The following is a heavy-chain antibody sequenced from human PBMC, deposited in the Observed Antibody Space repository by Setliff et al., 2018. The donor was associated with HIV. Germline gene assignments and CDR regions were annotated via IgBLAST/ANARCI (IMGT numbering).Heavy chain of an antibody. CDR2: INPSSGST. V-gene: IGHV1-46*01. Sequence: GASVKVSCKASGYTFTSYYMHWVRQAPGQGLEWMGIINPSSGSTTYAQKFQGRVTMTRDTSTSTVYMELSSLRSEDTAMYYCARGRRSAIFGVAIVGPPIWGQGTPVTVSS. CDR1: GYTFTSYY. CDR3: ARGRRSAIFGVAIVGPPI. J-gene: IGHJ1*01. D-gene: IGHD3-3*01.